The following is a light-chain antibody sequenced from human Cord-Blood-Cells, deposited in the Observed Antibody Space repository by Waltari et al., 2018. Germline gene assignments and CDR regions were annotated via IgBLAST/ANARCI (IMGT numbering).Light chain of an antibody. CDR3: QTWGTGIHWV. CDR2: LNSDGSH. V-gene: IGLV4-69*01. J-gene: IGLJ3*02. Sequence: QLVLTQSPSASASLGASVTLTCPLSSGHSSYAIAWHQQQPEKGPRYLMKLNSDGSHSKGDGIPDRFSGSSSGAERYLTISSLQSEDEADYYCQTWGTGIHWVFGGGTKLTVL. CDR1: SGHSSYA.